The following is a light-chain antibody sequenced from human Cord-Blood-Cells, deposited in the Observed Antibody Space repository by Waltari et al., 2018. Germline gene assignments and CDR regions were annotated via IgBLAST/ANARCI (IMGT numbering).Light chain of an antibody. Sequence: EIVMTQSPATLSVSPGDRVTLPCRASQSVSSNLAWYQQKPGQAPRLLIYGASTRATGIPARFSGSGSGTEFTLTISSLQSEDFAVYYCQQYNNWPPLITFGQGTRLEIK. J-gene: IGKJ5*01. V-gene: IGKV3-15*01. CDR1: QSVSSN. CDR2: GAS. CDR3: QQYNNWPPLIT.